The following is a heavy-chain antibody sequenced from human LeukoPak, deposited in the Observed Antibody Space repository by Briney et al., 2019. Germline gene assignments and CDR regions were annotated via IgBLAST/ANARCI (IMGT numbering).Heavy chain of an antibody. CDR3: ARSYNWSSLRFDP. D-gene: IGHD1-1*01. Sequence: SETLSLTCTVSGGSISSYYWSWIRQPPGKGLEWIGYIYYSGSTNYNPSLKSRVTISVDTSKNQFSLKLSSVTAADTAVYYCARSYNWSSLRFDPWGQGTLVTVSS. J-gene: IGHJ5*02. V-gene: IGHV4-59*01. CDR2: IYYSGST. CDR1: GGSISSYY.